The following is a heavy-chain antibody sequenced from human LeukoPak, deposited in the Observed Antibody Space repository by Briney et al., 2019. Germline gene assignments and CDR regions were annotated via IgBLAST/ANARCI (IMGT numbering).Heavy chain of an antibody. CDR1: GGSMSSYY. V-gene: IGHV4-59*08. CDR3: ARHYYGSGSTLDY. J-gene: IGHJ4*02. CDR2: IYYSGST. D-gene: IGHD3-10*01. Sequence: ETLSLTCTVSGGSMSSYYWSWIRQPPGKGLEWIGYIYYSGSTNYNPSLKSRVTISVDTSKNQFSLKLSSVTAADTAVYYCARHYYGSGSTLDYWGQGTLVTVSS.